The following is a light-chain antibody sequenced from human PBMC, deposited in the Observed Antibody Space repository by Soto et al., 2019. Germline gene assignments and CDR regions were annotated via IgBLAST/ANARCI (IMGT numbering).Light chain of an antibody. V-gene: IGKV4-1*01. Sequence: DIVMTQSPDSLAVSLGERATINCKSSQSILHSPNNKDALTWYQQKPGQPPKLLINWASTRESGVPDRFSGAGSGTDFTLTISSLQAEDVAVYYCQQFYTTPTFGKGTKVDIK. CDR1: QSILHSPNNKDA. CDR2: WAS. J-gene: IGKJ1*01. CDR3: QQFYTTPT.